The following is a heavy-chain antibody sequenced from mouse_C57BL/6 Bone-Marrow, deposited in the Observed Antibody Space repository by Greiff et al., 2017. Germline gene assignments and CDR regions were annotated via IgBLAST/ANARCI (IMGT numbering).Heavy chain of an antibody. D-gene: IGHD2-1*01. V-gene: IGHV1-7*01. CDR3: ARGYYGNYAYWYCDV. CDR2: INPSSGYT. J-gene: IGHJ1*03. Sequence: VQGVESGAELAKPGASVKLSCKASGYTFTSYWMHWVKQRPGQGLEWIGYINPSSGYTKYNQKFKDKATLTADKSSSTAYMQLSSLTYEDSAVYYCARGYYGNYAYWYCDVWGTGTTVTVSS. CDR1: GYTFTSYW.